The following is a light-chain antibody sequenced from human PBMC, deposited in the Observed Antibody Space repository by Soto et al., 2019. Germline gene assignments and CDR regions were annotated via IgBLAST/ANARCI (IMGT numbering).Light chain of an antibody. J-gene: IGLJ1*01. Sequence: QSVLTQPPSASGTPGQRVSISRSGRASDIGTNTVNWYQQFPGTAPKLLLHSNDQRPSGVPDRFSGSKSGTSASLAISGLQSEDEADYYCVAWDGSLNGYVFGTGTKLTVL. V-gene: IGLV1-44*01. CDR2: SND. CDR1: ASDIGTNT. CDR3: VAWDGSLNGYV.